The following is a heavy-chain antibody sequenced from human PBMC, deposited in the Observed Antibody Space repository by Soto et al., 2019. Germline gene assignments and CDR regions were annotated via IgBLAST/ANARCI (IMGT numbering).Heavy chain of an antibody. Sequence: EVQLVESGGGLVQPGRSLRLSCAASGFTFDDYAMHWVRQAPGKGLEWVSGSSWNSGSIGYADSVKGRFTISRDNAKNSLYLQMNSLRAEDTALYYCAKGYDFWSGTIDYWGQGTLVTVSS. CDR2: SSWNSGSI. V-gene: IGHV3-9*01. CDR1: GFTFDDYA. CDR3: AKGYDFWSGTIDY. J-gene: IGHJ4*02. D-gene: IGHD3-3*01.